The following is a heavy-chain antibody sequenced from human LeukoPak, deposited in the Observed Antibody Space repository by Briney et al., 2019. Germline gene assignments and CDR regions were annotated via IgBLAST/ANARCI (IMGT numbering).Heavy chain of an antibody. Sequence: PGRSLRLSCAASGFTFSSYGMHWVRQAPGEGLEWVAVIWYDGSNKYYADSVKGRFTISRDNSKNTLYLQMNSLRAEDTAVYYCAREVRYRAPVWFDPWGQGTLVTVSS. CDR3: AREVRYRAPVWFDP. D-gene: IGHD1-1*01. CDR1: GFTFSSYG. V-gene: IGHV3-33*01. J-gene: IGHJ5*02. CDR2: IWYDGSNK.